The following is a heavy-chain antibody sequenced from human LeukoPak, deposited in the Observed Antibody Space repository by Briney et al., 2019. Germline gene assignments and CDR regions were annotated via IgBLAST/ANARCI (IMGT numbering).Heavy chain of an antibody. CDR1: GFSFSGHY. Sequence: GGSLRLSCAGSGFSFSGHYIDWVRQAPGKGPEWIGRTRNKVNSDTTEYAASVKGRFSISRDDSKNSLFLQMNSLRPEDTAVYYCSKGYSGLLIYALDVWGQGTRVTVSS. CDR2: TRNKVNSDTT. V-gene: IGHV3-72*01. CDR3: SKGYSGLLIYALDV. J-gene: IGHJ3*01. D-gene: IGHD1-26*01.